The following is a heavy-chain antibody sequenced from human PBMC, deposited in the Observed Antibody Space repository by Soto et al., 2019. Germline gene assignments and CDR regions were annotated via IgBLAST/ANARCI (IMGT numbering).Heavy chain of an antibody. CDR1: GFTFSTYA. CDR3: AKDIYQYYYDSSGYYSGKFDY. CDR2: ISGSGGST. V-gene: IGHV3-23*01. Sequence: GGSLRLSCAASGFTFSTYAMSWVRQAPGEGLEWVSTISGSGGSTYYADSVKGRFTISRDNSKNTLYLQMNSLRAEDTAVYYCAKDIYQYYYDSSGYYSGKFDYWGQGTLVTAPQ. D-gene: IGHD3-22*01. J-gene: IGHJ4*02.